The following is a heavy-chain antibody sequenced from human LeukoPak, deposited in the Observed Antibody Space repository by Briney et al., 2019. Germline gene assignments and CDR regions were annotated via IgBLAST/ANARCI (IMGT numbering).Heavy chain of an antibody. CDR2: ISSSGSTI. V-gene: IGHV3-11*04. CDR3: ARSARRRNTEDYFDY. J-gene: IGHJ4*02. D-gene: IGHD4-17*01. CDR1: GFTFSDCY. Sequence: PGGSLRLSCAASGFTFSDCYMSWIRQAPGKGLEWESYISSSGSTIYYADSVKGRFTISRDNAKNSLYLQMNSLRAEDTAVYYCARSARRRNTEDYFDYWGQGTLVTVSS.